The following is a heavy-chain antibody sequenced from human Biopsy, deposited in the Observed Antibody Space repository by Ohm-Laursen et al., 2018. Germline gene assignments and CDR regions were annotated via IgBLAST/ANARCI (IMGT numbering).Heavy chain of an antibody. CDR3: ARDKYRSWNYFDN. Sequence: ASVKVSCKASGYTFSGYYMHWVRQAPGQGLEWMGWINPDSGVTNYAQEFQGRVTMTRDTSISTAYMELSRLGSDDTAVYYCARDKYRSWNYFDNWGQGSLVTVSS. CDR2: INPDSGVT. J-gene: IGHJ4*02. D-gene: IGHD6-19*01. V-gene: IGHV1-2*02. CDR1: GYTFSGYY.